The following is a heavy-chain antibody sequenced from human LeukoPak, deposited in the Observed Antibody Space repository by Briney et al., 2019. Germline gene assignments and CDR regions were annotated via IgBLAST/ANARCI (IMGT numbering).Heavy chain of an antibody. CDR3: AKGPLIEVTGTTWDY. D-gene: IGHD6-19*01. CDR1: GFTFSSYG. Sequence: GGSLRLSCAASGFTFSSYGLHWVRQAPGKGLECVAFLRFDGSNKNYADSVKGRFTISRDNSKNTLYLQMNNLRAENTAVYYCAKGPLIEVTGTTWDYWGQGTLVTVSS. J-gene: IGHJ4*02. CDR2: LRFDGSNK. V-gene: IGHV3-30*02.